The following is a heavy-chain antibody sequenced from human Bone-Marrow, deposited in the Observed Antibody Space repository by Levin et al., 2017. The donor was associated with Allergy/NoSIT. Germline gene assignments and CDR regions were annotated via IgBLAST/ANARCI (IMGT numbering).Heavy chain of an antibody. V-gene: IGHV1-69*06. CDR2: IIPIFGTA. Sequence: KISCKASGGTFSSYAISWVRQAPGQGLEWMGGIIPIFGTANYAQKFQGRVTITADKSTSTAYMELSSLRSEDTAVYYCARPEVLGYCSGGSCPYYYYGMDVWGQGTTVTVSS. J-gene: IGHJ6*02. D-gene: IGHD2-15*01. CDR1: GGTFSSYA. CDR3: ARPEVLGYCSGGSCPYYYYGMDV.